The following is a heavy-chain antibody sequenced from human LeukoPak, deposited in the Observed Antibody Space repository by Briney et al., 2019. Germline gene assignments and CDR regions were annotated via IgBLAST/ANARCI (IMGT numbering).Heavy chain of an antibody. V-gene: IGHV5-51*01. Sequence: GESLKISCQASGYSFSDYWIGWVRQMPGTGLEWMGIIYPGDSDTRYSPSFQGQVTMSADKSISTAYLQWSSLKASDTAMYYCARRSITYYDIFFDPWGQGTLVTVSS. CDR1: GYSFSDYW. D-gene: IGHD3-9*01. CDR3: ARRSITYYDIFFDP. J-gene: IGHJ5*02. CDR2: IYPGDSDT.